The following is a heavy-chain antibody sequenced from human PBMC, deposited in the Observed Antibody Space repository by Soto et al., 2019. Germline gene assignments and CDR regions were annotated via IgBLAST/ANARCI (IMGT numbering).Heavy chain of an antibody. D-gene: IGHD3-10*01. Sequence: QVQLVGSGGGVVQPGRSLRLSCAASGFIFSNYAMHWVRQAPGQGLEWVALIWSDGSYENYAESVKGRFTISRDNSKNTLYLQVNSLTVDDTAVYFCAQGTGPGSFLINYWGQGTLVTVSS. CDR3: AQGTGPGSFLINY. CDR1: GFIFSNYA. J-gene: IGHJ4*02. CDR2: IWSDGSYE. V-gene: IGHV3-33*01.